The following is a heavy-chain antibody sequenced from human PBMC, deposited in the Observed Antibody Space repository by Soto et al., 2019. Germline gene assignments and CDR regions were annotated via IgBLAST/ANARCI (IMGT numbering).Heavy chain of an antibody. CDR3: GRGRSGQIVVFY. CDR2: IGPESGAT. D-gene: IGHD1-26*01. Sequence: ASVKVSCKASGYTFTGHYIQWVRQAPEQGPEWMGEIGPESGATRYAEKFQGRVTMTLDTSITTVYMELKNLSPDDTAVYYCGRGRSGQIVVFYWGQGTPVTVYS. CDR1: GYTFTGHY. J-gene: IGHJ4*02. V-gene: IGHV1-2*02.